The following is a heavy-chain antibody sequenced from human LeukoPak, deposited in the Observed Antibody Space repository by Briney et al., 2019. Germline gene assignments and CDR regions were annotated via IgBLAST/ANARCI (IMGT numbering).Heavy chain of an antibody. CDR3: ARDTRNYYDSSGYYLVDY. CDR2: IYYSGST. V-gene: IGHV4-59*12. Sequence: SETLSLTCTVSGGSISSYYWSWIRQPPGKGLEWIGYIYYSGSTNYNPSLKSRVTISVDTSKNQFSLKLSSVTAADTAVYYCARDTRNYYDSSGYYLVDYWGQGTLVTVSS. CDR1: GGSISSYY. J-gene: IGHJ4*02. D-gene: IGHD3-22*01.